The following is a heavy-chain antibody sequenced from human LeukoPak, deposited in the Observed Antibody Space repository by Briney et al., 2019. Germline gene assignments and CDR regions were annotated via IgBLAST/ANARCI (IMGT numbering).Heavy chain of an antibody. CDR1: GLTFSSYA. CDR2: ISYDGTNK. CDR3: VRVRTAAGRGKTPYYYGMDV. V-gene: IGHV3-30-3*01. D-gene: IGHD6-13*01. J-gene: IGHJ6*02. Sequence: GGSLRLSCAASGLTFSSYALHWVRQAPGKGLDWVTVISYDGTNKYYADSVKGRFTISRDNSKNTLYLQMNSLRGEDTAMYYCVRVRTAAGRGKTPYYYGMDVWGQGTTVTVSS.